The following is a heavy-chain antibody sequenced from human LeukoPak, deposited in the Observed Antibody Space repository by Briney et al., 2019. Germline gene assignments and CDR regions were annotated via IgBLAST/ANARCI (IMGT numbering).Heavy chain of an antibody. Sequence: SETLSLTCTVSGGFISSYYWSWIRQPPGKGLEWIGYIYYSGSTNYNPSLKSRVTMSVDTSKNQFSLKLSSVTAADTAVYYCARGPTRRDGFIVNYWGQGTLVTVSS. CDR2: IYYSGST. CDR3: ARGPTRRDGFIVNY. J-gene: IGHJ4*02. V-gene: IGHV4-59*12. CDR1: GGFISSYY. D-gene: IGHD5-24*01.